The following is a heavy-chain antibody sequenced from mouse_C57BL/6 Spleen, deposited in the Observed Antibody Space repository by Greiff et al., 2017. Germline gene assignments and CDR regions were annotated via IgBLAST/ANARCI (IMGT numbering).Heavy chain of an antibody. CDR2: INPSSGYT. CDR3: ARSLTNWADY. CDR1: GYTFTSYT. J-gene: IGHJ2*01. V-gene: IGHV1-4*01. Sequence: QVQLQESGAELARPGASVKMSCKASGYTFTSYTMHWVKQRPGQGLEWIGYINPSSGYTKYNQKFKDKATLTADKSSSTAYMQLSSLTSEDSAVYYCARSLTNWADYWGQGTTLTVSS. D-gene: IGHD4-1*01.